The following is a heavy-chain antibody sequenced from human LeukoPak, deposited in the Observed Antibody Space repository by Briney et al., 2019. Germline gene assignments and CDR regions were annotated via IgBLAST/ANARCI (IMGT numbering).Heavy chain of an antibody. CDR1: GGSISSGDYY. V-gene: IGHV4-30-4*01. Sequence: SETLSLTCTVSGGSISSGDYYWSWIRQPPGKGLEWIGYIYYSGSTYYNPSLKSRVTISVDTSKNQFSRKLSSVTAADTAVYYCARVVRDGYGSSGYYYDYGMDVWGQGTTVTVSS. CDR3: ARVVRDGYGSSGYYYDYGMDV. J-gene: IGHJ6*02. CDR2: IYYSGST. D-gene: IGHD3-22*01.